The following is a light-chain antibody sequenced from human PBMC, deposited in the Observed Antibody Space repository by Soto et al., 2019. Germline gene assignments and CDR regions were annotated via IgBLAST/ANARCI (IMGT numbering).Light chain of an antibody. CDR2: DAS. CDR1: QSVSSY. V-gene: IGKV3-11*01. Sequence: EIVLTQSPATLSLSPGERATLSCRASQSVSSYLAWYQQKPGQAPRLLIYDASNRATGIPARFSCSGSGPDFALTISSLEPEDFAVYYCQQRSNWPPVLTFGGGTKVEIK. J-gene: IGKJ4*01. CDR3: QQRSNWPPVLT.